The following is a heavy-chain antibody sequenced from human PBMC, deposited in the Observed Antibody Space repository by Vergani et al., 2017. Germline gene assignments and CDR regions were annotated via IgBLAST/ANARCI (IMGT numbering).Heavy chain of an antibody. CDR3: ARSYCSATRCYSSIAFDL. V-gene: IGHV4-39*01. CDR2: IYYSGST. Sequence: QLQLQESGPGLVKPSATLSLTCSVSGASIRSSNYYWGWIRQPPGKGLEWIASIYYSGSTYYNPSLKSRVTISVDTSENQFSLNLSSVTAADTAVYYCARSYCSATRCYSSIAFDLWGQGTQVTISS. CDR1: GASIRSSNYY. D-gene: IGHD2-2*01. J-gene: IGHJ3*01.